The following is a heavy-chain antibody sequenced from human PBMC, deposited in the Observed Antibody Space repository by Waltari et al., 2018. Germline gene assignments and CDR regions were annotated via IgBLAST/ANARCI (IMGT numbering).Heavy chain of an antibody. CDR1: GFTFSSYG. D-gene: IGHD3-10*01. CDR3: AKDPYYYGSGRMAFDI. V-gene: IGHV3-30*02. CDR2: IRYDGSNK. J-gene: IGHJ3*02. Sequence: QVQLVESGGGVVQPGGSLRLSCAASGFTFSSYGMHWVRQAPGKGLEWVAFIRYDGSNKYYADSVKGRFTISRDNSKNTLYLQMNSLRAEDTAVYYCAKDPYYYGSGRMAFDIWGQGTMVTVSS.